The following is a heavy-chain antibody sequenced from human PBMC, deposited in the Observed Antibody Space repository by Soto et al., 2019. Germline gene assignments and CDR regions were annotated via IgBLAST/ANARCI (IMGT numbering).Heavy chain of an antibody. D-gene: IGHD4-17*01. CDR1: GFTFSSYG. CDR2: IWYDGSNK. J-gene: IGHJ3*02. V-gene: IGHV3-33*01. Sequence: SLRLSCAASGFTFSSYGMHWVRQAPGKGLEWVAVIWYDGSNKYYADSVKGRFTISRDNSKNTLYLQMNSLRAEDTAVYYCASYGDYVLAFDIWGQGTMVTVSS. CDR3: ASYGDYVLAFDI.